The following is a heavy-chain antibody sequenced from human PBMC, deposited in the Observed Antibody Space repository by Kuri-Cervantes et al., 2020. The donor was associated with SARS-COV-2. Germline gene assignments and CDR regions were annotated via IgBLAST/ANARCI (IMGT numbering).Heavy chain of an antibody. CDR1: GFTFDDYG. CDR3: ARDLRLGKSLDY. D-gene: IGHD7-27*01. J-gene: IGHJ4*02. CDR2: INWNGGST. Sequence: LSLTCAASGFTFDDYGMSWVRQAPGKGLEWVSGINWNGGSTGYADSVKGRFTISRDNAKNSLYLQMSSLRGEDTAVYYCARDLRLGKSLDYWGQGTLVTVSS. V-gene: IGHV3-20*04.